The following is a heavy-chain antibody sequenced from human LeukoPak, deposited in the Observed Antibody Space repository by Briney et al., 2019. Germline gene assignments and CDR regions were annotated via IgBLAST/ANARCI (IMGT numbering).Heavy chain of an antibody. D-gene: IGHD3-9*01. CDR2: IYYSGST. CDR1: GGSISNSSYY. V-gene: IGHV4-39*02. CDR3: ARDPTLRYFDWLFRGDAFDI. Sequence: SETLSLTCTVSGGSISNSSYYWGWIRQPPGKGLEWIGSIYYSGSTYYNPSLKSRVTISVDTSKNQFSLKLSSVTAADTAVYYCARDPTLRYFDWLFRGDAFDIWGQGTMVTVSS. J-gene: IGHJ3*02.